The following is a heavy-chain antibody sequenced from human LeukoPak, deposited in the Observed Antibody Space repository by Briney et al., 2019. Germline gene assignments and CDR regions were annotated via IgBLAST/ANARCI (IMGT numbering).Heavy chain of an antibody. V-gene: IGHV4-31*03. CDR2: IYYSGST. D-gene: IGHD1-14*01. CDR3: ASANHVNLPAPLKAHHWFDP. CDR1: GGSISSGGYY. J-gene: IGHJ5*02. Sequence: SETLSLTCTVSGGSISSGGYYWSWIRQHPGKGLEWIGYIYYSGSTYYNPSLKSRVTISVDTSKNQFSLKLSSVTAADTAVYYCASANHVNLPAPLKAHHWFDPWGQGTLVTVSS.